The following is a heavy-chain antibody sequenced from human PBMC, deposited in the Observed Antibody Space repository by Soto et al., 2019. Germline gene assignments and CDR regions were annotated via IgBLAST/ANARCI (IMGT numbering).Heavy chain of an antibody. Sequence: EVQLLESGGGLVQPGGSLRLSCAASGFTFSSYAMSWVRQAPGKGLEWVSAISGSGGSTYYADSVKGRFTISRDNSKNTLYLQMNSLRAEDTAVYYCAKDQGYCSGGSCYPTYFQHWGQGTLVTVSS. CDR1: GFTFSSYA. CDR2: ISGSGGST. J-gene: IGHJ1*01. V-gene: IGHV3-23*01. CDR3: AKDQGYCSGGSCYPTYFQH. D-gene: IGHD2-15*01.